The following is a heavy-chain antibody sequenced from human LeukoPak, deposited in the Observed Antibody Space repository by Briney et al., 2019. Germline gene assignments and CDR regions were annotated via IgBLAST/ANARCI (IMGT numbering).Heavy chain of an antibody. J-gene: IGHJ4*02. CDR3: ARPRVHAASYDYYFDY. Sequence: SETLSLTCTVSCGSITSSSYYWGWIRQPPGKGLEWIGSIYYSGSTYYNPSLKSRVTISVDTSKNQFSLKLSSVTAADTAVYYFARPRVHAASYDYYFDYWGQGTLVTVSS. CDR1: CGSITSSSYY. D-gene: IGHD5-12*01. V-gene: IGHV4-39*01. CDR2: IYYSGST.